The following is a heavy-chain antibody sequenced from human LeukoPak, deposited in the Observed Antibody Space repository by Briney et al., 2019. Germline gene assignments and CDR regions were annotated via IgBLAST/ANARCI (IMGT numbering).Heavy chain of an antibody. CDR1: GFTFSSYA. Sequence: AGSLSLSCAASGFTFSSYAMRWVRQAPGQGLEYVSAISTNGGSTYYANSVKGRFTISRDNSKNTLYLQMGSVRAEDMAVYYCARWGSTSCYDYWGQGTLVTVSS. D-gene: IGHD2-2*01. CDR3: ARWGSTSCYDY. V-gene: IGHV3-64*01. J-gene: IGHJ4*02. CDR2: ISTNGGST.